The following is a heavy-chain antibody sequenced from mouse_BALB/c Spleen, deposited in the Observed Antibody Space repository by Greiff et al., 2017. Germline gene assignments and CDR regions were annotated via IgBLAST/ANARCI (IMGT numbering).Heavy chain of an antibody. CDR2: IYPGDGDT. Sequence: QVQLQQSGAELVRPGSSVKISCKASGYAFSSYWMNWVKQRPGQGLEWIGQIYPGDGDTNYNGKFKGKATLTADKSSSTAYMQLSSLTSEDSAVYFCARADGYFLHFDYWGQGTTRTVSS. J-gene: IGHJ2*01. V-gene: IGHV1-80*01. CDR3: ARADGYFLHFDY. D-gene: IGHD2-3*01. CDR1: GYAFSSYW.